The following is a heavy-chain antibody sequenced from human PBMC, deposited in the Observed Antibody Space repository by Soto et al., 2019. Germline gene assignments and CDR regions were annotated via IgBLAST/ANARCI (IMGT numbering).Heavy chain of an antibody. CDR1: GFTFSNAW. Sequence: GGSLRLSCAASGFTFSNAWMSWVRQAPGKGLEWVGRIKSKTDGGTTDYAAPVKGRFTISRDDSKYTLYLQMNSLKTEDTAVYYCTTTKLWFGELLLALHYWGQGTLVTVSS. J-gene: IGHJ4*02. CDR3: TTTKLWFGELLLALHY. V-gene: IGHV3-15*01. D-gene: IGHD3-10*01. CDR2: IKSKTDGGTT.